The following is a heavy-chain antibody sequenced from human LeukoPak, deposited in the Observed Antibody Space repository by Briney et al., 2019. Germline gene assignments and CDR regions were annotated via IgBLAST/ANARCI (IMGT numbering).Heavy chain of an antibody. J-gene: IGHJ3*02. CDR3: ARRFPFFGDAFDI. Sequence: GESLKISCKGSGYSFTIYWLGWVRQMLGKGLEWMGIIYPGDSDTRYSPSFQGQVTISADKSITTAYLQWSSLKASDTAMYYCARRFPFFGDAFDIWGQGTMVTVSS. V-gene: IGHV5-51*01. D-gene: IGHD2/OR15-2a*01. CDR2: IYPGDSDT. CDR1: GYSFTIYW.